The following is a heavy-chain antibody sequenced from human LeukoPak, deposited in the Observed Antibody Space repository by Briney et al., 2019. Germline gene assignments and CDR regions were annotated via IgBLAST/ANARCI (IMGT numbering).Heavy chain of an antibody. Sequence: PSETLSLTCTVSGGSISSSSYYWGWIRQPPGKGLEWIGSIYHSGSTYYNPSLKSRVTISVDRSKNQFSLKLSSVTAADTAVYYCARAGSHYGVDYWGQGTLVTVSS. CDR1: GGSISSSSYY. CDR2: IYHSGST. CDR3: ARAGSHYGVDY. J-gene: IGHJ4*02. D-gene: IGHD4-17*01. V-gene: IGHV4-39*07.